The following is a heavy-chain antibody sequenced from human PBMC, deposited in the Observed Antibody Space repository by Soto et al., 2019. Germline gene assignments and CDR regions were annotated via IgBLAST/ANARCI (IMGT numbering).Heavy chain of an antibody. CDR1: GGSISSGGYS. Sequence: PSETLSLTCAVSGGSISSGGYSWSWIRQPPGKGLEWIGYIYHSGSTYYNPSLKSRVTISVDRSKNQFSLKLSSVTAADTAVYYCARAHPPVPHVPHYFDYWGQGTLVTVSS. J-gene: IGHJ4*02. V-gene: IGHV4-30-2*01. CDR3: ARAHPPVPHVPHYFDY. D-gene: IGHD6-6*01. CDR2: IYHSGST.